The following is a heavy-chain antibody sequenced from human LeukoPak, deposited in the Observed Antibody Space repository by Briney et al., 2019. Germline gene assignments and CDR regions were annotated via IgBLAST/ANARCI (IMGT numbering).Heavy chain of an antibody. D-gene: IGHD3-22*01. CDR2: IYYTGST. CDR3: ARTCGRGRVDPGTGGYVEG. V-gene: IGHV4-39*01. Sequence: SETLSLTCTVSGGSISTSAHYWDWIRQPPGKGLEWMGTIYYTGSTYYNSFLKSRVTMSVDTSTNQFSLKLNSVTAADTAIYFCARTCGRGRVDPGTGGYVEGWGQGTLVTVSS. CDR1: GGSISTSAHY. J-gene: IGHJ4*02.